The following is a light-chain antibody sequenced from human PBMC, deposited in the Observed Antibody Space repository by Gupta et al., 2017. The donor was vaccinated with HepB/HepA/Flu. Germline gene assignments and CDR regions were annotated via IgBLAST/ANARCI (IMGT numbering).Light chain of an antibody. CDR2: HAS. CDR1: QAISIY. J-gene: IGKJ4*01. V-gene: IGKV1-33*01. CDR3: QQYDHLALT. Sequence: DIQMTQSPSSLSASVGERVTIACQASQAISIYLNWYQQKPGKAPKLLIYHASNLETGVPSRFSGNGSGTDFTFSIRSLQPEDIGTFYCQQYDHLALTFGGGTKVEIK.